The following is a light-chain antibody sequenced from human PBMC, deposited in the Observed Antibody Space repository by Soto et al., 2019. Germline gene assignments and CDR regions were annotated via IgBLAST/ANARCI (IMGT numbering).Light chain of an antibody. J-gene: IGKJ4*01. Sequence: DIQMTQSPSSVSASVGDRVTITCRARLFISSSVAWYQQKAGKAPKLLIYGASNLQSGVPSRFSGSGSGTDFTLTISSLLPEDFATYYCQQTDSFPLTFGGGTKVEIK. CDR2: GAS. CDR3: QQTDSFPLT. V-gene: IGKV1-12*01. CDR1: LFISSS.